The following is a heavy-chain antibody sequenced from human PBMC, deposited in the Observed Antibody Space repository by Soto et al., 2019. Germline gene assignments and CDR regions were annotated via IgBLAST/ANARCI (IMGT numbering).Heavy chain of an antibody. J-gene: IGHJ5*02. CDR1: GYTFINYD. V-gene: IGHV1-8*01. Sequence: ASVKVSCKASGYTFINYDINWVRQAPGQGLEWVGWMNPDSGNTGYAQNFQGRVTMTGNTSISSVYMELSSLTSEDTAVYYCARRRGSNGWFDLWGQGTLVTVSS. CDR2: MNPDSGNT. CDR3: ARRRGSNGWFDL. D-gene: IGHD2-8*01.